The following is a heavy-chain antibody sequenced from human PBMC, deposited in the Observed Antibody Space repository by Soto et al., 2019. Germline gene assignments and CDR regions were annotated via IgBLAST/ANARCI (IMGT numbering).Heavy chain of an antibody. CDR3: TNMTTDSCDYRDAVDV. Sequence: EVQLLDSGGGLVQPGGSLRLSCAASGFTFNNFAMGWVRQAPGKGLEWVSAVSGRAGSTWYADSVKGRFTFSRDNFKNMGVVHMTVQRCDNKAVYRSTNMTTDSCDYRDAVDVGGQGTMVPVAS. V-gene: IGHV3-23*01. D-gene: IGHD4-17*01. J-gene: IGHJ3*01. CDR1: GFTFNNFA. CDR2: VSGRAGST.